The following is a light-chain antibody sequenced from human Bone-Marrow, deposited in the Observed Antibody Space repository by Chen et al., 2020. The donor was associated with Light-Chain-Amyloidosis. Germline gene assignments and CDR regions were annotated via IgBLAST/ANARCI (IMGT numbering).Light chain of an antibody. V-gene: IGLV3-25*03. CDR2: RDA. Sequence: SYELTQPPSVSVSPGQTARITCSGDDLPTKYAYWYQQQPGQAPVVVIRRDAERASGIAERFSGSSAGTTATLTISGVQAEDEADYHCQSADSSGTYEGIFGGGTKLTVL. CDR1: DLPTKY. J-gene: IGLJ2*01. CDR3: QSADSSGTYEGI.